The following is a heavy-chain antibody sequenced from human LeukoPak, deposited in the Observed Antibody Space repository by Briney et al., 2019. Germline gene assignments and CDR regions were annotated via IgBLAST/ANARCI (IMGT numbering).Heavy chain of an antibody. CDR2: IYTSGST. D-gene: IGHD3-10*01. V-gene: IGHV4-4*09. Sequence: PSETLSLTCTVSGGSISSHYWSWIRQPPGKGLEWIGYIYTSGSTNYNPSLKSRVTISVDTSKNQFSLKLSSVTAADTAVYYCARRMVRGVIIVGAFDIWGQGTMVTVSS. CDR1: GGSISSHY. J-gene: IGHJ3*02. CDR3: ARRMVRGVIIVGAFDI.